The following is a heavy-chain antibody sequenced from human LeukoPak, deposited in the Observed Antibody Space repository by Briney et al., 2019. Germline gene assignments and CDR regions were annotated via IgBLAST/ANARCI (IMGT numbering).Heavy chain of an antibody. Sequence: SETLSLTCTVSGGSISSYYWSWIRQPPGKGLEWIGYIYYSGSTNYNPSLKSRVTISVDTSKNQFSLKLSSVTAADTAVCYCARDYTGTAWFDPWGQGTLVTVSS. J-gene: IGHJ5*02. CDR2: IYYSGST. CDR1: GGSISSYY. D-gene: IGHD1/OR15-1a*01. CDR3: ARDYTGTAWFDP. V-gene: IGHV4-59*01.